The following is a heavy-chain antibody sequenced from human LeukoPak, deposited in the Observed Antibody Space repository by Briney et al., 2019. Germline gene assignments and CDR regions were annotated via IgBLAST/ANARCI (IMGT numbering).Heavy chain of an antibody. J-gene: IGHJ2*01. D-gene: IGHD2-21*02. Sequence: TGGSLRLSCAASGFTFSSYAMHWVRQAPGKGLEWVAVISYDGSNKYYADSVKGRFTISRDNSKNTLYLQMNSLRAEDTAVYYCARAFGVVTATPLWYFDLWGRGTLVTVSS. CDR2: ISYDGSNK. V-gene: IGHV3-30*04. CDR3: ARAFGVVTATPLWYFDL. CDR1: GFTFSSYA.